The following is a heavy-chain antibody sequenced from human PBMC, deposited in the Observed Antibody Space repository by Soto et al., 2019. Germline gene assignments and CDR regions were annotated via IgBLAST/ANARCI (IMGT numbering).Heavy chain of an antibody. CDR1: GFMFRNYE. CDR3: AREICRGGMCHDAFEV. V-gene: IGHV3-48*03. CDR2: INTRGSRI. Sequence: EVKLVESGGGLVRPGGSLRLSCRASGFMFRNYEMDWVRRAPGRGLEWVAYINTRGSRILYGNSVKGRFTISRDDARASLFLQMDRLRVEDTAVYYCAREICRGGMCHDAFEVLGQGTEVTVS. D-gene: IGHD2-15*01. J-gene: IGHJ3*01.